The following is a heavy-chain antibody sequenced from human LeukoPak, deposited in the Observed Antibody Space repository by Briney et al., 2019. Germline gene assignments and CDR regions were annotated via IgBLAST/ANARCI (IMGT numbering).Heavy chain of an antibody. D-gene: IGHD3-16*02. J-gene: IGHJ4*02. Sequence: SETLSLTCTVSGGSISSSSYYWGWIRQPPGKGLEWIGSIYYSGSTYYNPSLKSRVTISVDTSKNQFSLKLSSVTAADTAVYYCARQELVFGGVIVGVYFDYWGQGTLVTVSS. CDR3: ARQELVFGGVIVGVYFDY. CDR1: GGSISSSSYY. CDR2: IYYSGST. V-gene: IGHV4-39*01.